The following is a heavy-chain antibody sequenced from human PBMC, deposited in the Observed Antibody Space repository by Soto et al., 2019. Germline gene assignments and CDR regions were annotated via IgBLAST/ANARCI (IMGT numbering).Heavy chain of an antibody. D-gene: IGHD5-18*01. CDR2: INAGNGNT. Sequence: QVQLVQSGAEVKKPGASVKVSCKASGYTFTSYAMHWVRQAPGQRLEWMGWINAGNGNTKYSQKFQGRVTSTRETSASTAYMELSSLRSEDTAVYYCARDPGYSYGYNWGQGTLVTVSS. V-gene: IGHV1-3*01. CDR3: ARDPGYSYGYN. CDR1: GYTFTSYA. J-gene: IGHJ4*02.